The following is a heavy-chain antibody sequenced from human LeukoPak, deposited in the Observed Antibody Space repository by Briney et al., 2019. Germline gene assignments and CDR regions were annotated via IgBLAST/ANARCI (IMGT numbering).Heavy chain of an antibody. CDR1: GGTFSSYA. D-gene: IGHD3-22*01. CDR3: ASAYYYDSSGYYQLRFFDY. CDR2: IIPIFGTA. V-gene: IGHV1-69*05. Sequence: GSSVTVSCKASGGTFSSYAISWVRQAPGQGLEWMGGIIPIFGTANYAQTFQGRVTITTDESTSTAYMELSSLRSEDTAVYYCASAYYYDSSGYYQLRFFDYWGQGTLVTVSS. J-gene: IGHJ4*02.